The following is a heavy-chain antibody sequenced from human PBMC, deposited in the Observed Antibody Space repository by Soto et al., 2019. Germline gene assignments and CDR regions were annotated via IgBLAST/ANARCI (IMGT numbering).Heavy chain of an antibody. CDR3: ARAGGTMIVVPESPDWYFDL. D-gene: IGHD3-22*01. J-gene: IGHJ2*01. Sequence: QVQLGESGGGLVKPGGSLRLSCAASGFTFSDYYMSWIRQAPGKGLEWVSYISSSGSTIYYADSVKGRFTISRDNAKNSLYLQMNSLRAEDTAVYYCARAGGTMIVVPESPDWYFDLWGRGTLVTVSS. CDR1: GFTFSDYY. V-gene: IGHV3-11*01. CDR2: ISSSGSTI.